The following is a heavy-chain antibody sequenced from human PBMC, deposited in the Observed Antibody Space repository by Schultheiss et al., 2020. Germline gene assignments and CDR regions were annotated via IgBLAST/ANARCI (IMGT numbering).Heavy chain of an antibody. D-gene: IGHD3-3*01. Sequence: SETLSLTCTVSGGSISSGSYYWSWIRQPAGKGLEWIGRIYTSGSTNYNPSLKSRVTISVDTSKNQFSLKLSSVTAADTAVYYCARVEGVDFWVGSHWFDPWGQGTLVRLL. J-gene: IGHJ5*02. CDR1: GGSISSGSYY. CDR2: IYTSGST. CDR3: ARVEGVDFWVGSHWFDP. V-gene: IGHV4-61*02.